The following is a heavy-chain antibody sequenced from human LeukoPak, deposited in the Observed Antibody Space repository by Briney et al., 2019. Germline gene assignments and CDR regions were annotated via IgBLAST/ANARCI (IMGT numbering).Heavy chain of an antibody. CDR3: ARDVVDGDAFDI. CDR2: IYYSGST. CDR1: GGSVSSGSYC. Sequence: SETLSLTRTVSGGSVSSGSYCWSWIRQPPGKGLEWIGYIYYSGSTNYNPSLKSRVTISVDTSKNQFSLKLSSVTAADTAVYYCARDVVDGDAFDIWGQGTMVTVSS. J-gene: IGHJ3*02. V-gene: IGHV4-61*01. D-gene: IGHD2-15*01.